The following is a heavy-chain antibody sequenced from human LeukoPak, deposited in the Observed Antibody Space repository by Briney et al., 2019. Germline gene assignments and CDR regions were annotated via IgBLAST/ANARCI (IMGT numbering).Heavy chain of an antibody. CDR3: ARGSGAVKRSSSWYPPGFFDY. V-gene: IGHV3-30*04. Sequence: GRSLRLSCAASGFTFSSYAMHWVRQAPGKGLEWVAVISYDGSNKYYADSVKGRFTISRDNSKNTLYLQMNSLRAEDTAVYYCARGSGAVKRSSSWYPPGFFDYWGQGTLVTVSS. CDR2: ISYDGSNK. J-gene: IGHJ4*02. CDR1: GFTFSSYA. D-gene: IGHD6-13*01.